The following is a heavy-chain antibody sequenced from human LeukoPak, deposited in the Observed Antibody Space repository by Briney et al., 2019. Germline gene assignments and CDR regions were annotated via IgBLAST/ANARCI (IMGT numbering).Heavy chain of an antibody. CDR3: ARDSLYYYGSGSYFDY. CDR2: IGSSGSTI. D-gene: IGHD3-10*01. Sequence: GGSLRLSCAASGFTFSDYYMSWIRQAPGKGLEWVSYIGSSGSTIYYADSVKGRFTISRDNSKNTLYLQMNSLRAEDTAVYYCARDSLYYYGSGSYFDYWGQGTLVTVSS. V-gene: IGHV3-11*04. J-gene: IGHJ4*02. CDR1: GFTFSDYY.